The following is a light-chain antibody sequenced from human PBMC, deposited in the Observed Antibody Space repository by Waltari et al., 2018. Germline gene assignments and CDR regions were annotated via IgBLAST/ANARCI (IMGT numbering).Light chain of an antibody. CDR1: QSVRTY. V-gene: IGKV3-11*01. CDR3: QLRSKWLRT. CDR2: DAA. Sequence: EIVLTQSPATLSLSPGERATLSCRASQSVRTYLAWYQQKPGQAPRLLIHDAATRATAIPARFSGRGSGTDFTRTISSLEPEDFAVYYCQLRSKWLRTFGQGTKVEV. J-gene: IGKJ1*01.